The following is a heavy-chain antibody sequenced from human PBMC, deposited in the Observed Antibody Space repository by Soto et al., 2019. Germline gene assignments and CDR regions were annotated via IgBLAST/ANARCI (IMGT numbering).Heavy chain of an antibody. CDR2: IFHSGST. CDR3: ARVYSGSYSDS. CDR1: GASIRSNNR. J-gene: IGHJ4*02. D-gene: IGHD1-26*01. Sequence: QVQLQESGPGLVKPSGTLSLTCAVSGASIRSNNRWSWVRQPPGKGLKWIGEIFHSGSTNYNPSLKTPLTISVDKSKNQFSLKLSSVTAADTAIYYCARVYSGSYSDSWGRGTLVTVSS. V-gene: IGHV4-4*02.